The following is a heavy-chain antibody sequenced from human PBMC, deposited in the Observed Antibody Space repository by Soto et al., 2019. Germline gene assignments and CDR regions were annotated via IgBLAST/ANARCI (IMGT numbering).Heavy chain of an antibody. V-gene: IGHV4-59*08. CDR1: GASITSHY. CDR3: ARHRITGTTNDAFDI. CDR2: MYNSGST. Sequence: SETLSLTCTVSGASITSHYWTWIRQPPGRGLEWIGSMYNSGSTNYNPSLKSRVTISVDTSKNQFSLKLSSVTAADTAVYYCARHRITGTTNDAFDIWGQGTMVTVSS. J-gene: IGHJ3*02. D-gene: IGHD1-20*01.